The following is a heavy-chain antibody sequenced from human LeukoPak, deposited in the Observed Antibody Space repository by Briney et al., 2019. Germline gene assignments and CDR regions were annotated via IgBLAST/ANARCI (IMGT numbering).Heavy chain of an antibody. Sequence: GGSLRLSCAASGFTLCNNYMSWVRQAPGKGLEWVSLIYSGGKTYYADSVKGRFTISRDNSKNTLFLQMNSLRAEDTALYYCGVYSSLDYWGQGTLVTVSS. CDR1: GFTLCNNY. CDR2: IYSGGKT. CDR3: GVYSSLDY. J-gene: IGHJ4*02. D-gene: IGHD3-22*01. V-gene: IGHV3-53*01.